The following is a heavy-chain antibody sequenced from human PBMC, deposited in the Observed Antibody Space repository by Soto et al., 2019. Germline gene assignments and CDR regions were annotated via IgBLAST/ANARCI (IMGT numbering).Heavy chain of an antibody. CDR2: IGSSSSYT. D-gene: IGHD3-22*01. Sequence: PGGSLRLSCAASGFTFSDYYMSWIRQAPGKGLEWVSYIGSSSSYTNYADSVKGRFTISRDNAKNSLYLQMNSLRAEDTAVYYCARAYYDSSRFDYWGQGTLVTVSS. J-gene: IGHJ4*02. V-gene: IGHV3-11*06. CDR3: ARAYYDSSRFDY. CDR1: GFTFSDYY.